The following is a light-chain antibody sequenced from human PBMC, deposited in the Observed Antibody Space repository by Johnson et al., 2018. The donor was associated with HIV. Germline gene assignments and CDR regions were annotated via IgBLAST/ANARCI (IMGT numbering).Light chain of an antibody. J-gene: IGLJ1*01. CDR1: SSNIGNNY. V-gene: IGLV1-51*01. Sequence: QSVLTQPPSVSAAPGQKVTISCSGSSSNIGNNYVSWYQQLQGTAPKLLIYDNKKRPSGISDRFSGSKSGTSVTLSITGLQTGDEADYYGGTWDSRLSGYVFGTGTKVTVL. CDR3: GTWDSRLSGYV. CDR2: DNK.